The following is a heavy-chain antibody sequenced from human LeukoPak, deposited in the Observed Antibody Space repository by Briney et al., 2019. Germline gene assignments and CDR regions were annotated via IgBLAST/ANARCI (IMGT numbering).Heavy chain of an antibody. V-gene: IGHV3-21*01. CDR1: GFTFSSYS. CDR2: ISSSSSYI. Sequence: PGGSLRLSCAASGFTFSSYSMNWVRQAPGKGLEWVSSISSSSSYIYYADSVKGRFTISRDNAKNSLYLQMNSLRAEDTAVYYCARDLGITIFGVVSNWGQGTLVTVS. CDR3: ARDLGITIFGVVSN. J-gene: IGHJ4*02. D-gene: IGHD3-3*01.